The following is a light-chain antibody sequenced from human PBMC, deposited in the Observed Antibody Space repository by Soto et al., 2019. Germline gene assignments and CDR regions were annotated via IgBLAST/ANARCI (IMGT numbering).Light chain of an antibody. CDR3: FSYEGKSIWV. J-gene: IGLJ3*02. V-gene: IGLV2-23*01. Sequence: QSALTQPASVSGSPGQSITISCSGSRSDIGSYNNVAWYQKHPGKAPRVMIFGXXXXNXGIXDRFFGYKSGSKAYLTISSLQAEDEADEFCFSYEGKSIWVFGGGTKVTV. CDR2: GXX. CDR1: RSDIGSYNN.